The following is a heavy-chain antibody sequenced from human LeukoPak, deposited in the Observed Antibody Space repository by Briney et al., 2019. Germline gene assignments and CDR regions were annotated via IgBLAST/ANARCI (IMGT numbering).Heavy chain of an antibody. CDR2: IYYSGST. CDR1: GGSISSYY. J-gene: IGHJ4*02. CDR3: ARDWAVAGPLDY. D-gene: IGHD6-19*01. Sequence: SSETLSLTCTVSGGSISSYYWSWIRQPPGKGLEWIGYIYYSGSTNYNPSLKSRVTISVDTSKNQFSLKLSSVTAVDTAVYYCARDWAVAGPLDYWGQGTLVTVSS. V-gene: IGHV4-59*01.